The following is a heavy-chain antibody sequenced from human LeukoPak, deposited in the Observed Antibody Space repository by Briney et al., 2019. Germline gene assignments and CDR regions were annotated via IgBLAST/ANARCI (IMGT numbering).Heavy chain of an antibody. D-gene: IGHD1-26*01. CDR1: GFTFSSYW. V-gene: IGHV3-74*01. Sequence: PGGSLRLSCAAYGFTFSSYWMHWVRQAPGKGLVWVSRINSDGSSTSYADSVKGRFTISRDNAKNTLYLQMNSLRAEDTAVCYCARVGGSFHWFDPWGQGTLVTVSS. J-gene: IGHJ5*02. CDR2: INSDGSST. CDR3: ARVGGSFHWFDP.